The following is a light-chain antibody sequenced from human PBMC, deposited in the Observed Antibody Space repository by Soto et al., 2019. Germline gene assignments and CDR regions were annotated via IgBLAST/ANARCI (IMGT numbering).Light chain of an antibody. CDR2: DAA. CDR1: QSISTH. CDR3: QQYSSNLYT. Sequence: EIQMTQSPSTLSASVGDRVTITCRASQSISTHLAWYQQKPGKAPEVLIYDAATLESGVSSRFSGSGSGTKFTLTISSRQPDDFATYYCQQYSSNLYTFGQGTKLEIK. J-gene: IGKJ2*01. V-gene: IGKV1-5*01.